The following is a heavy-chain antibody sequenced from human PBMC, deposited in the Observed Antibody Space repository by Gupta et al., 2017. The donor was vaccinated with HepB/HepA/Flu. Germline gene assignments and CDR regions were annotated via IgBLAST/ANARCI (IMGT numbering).Heavy chain of an antibody. D-gene: IGHD3-16*01. CDR1: DGSFSGYY. J-gene: IGHJ4*02. CDR2: VDRRGNT. Sequence: QVQLQQWGAGLLKPSETLSLTCAVYDGSFSGYYWRWIRQPPGKGLEWIGEVDRRGNTNYSPSLKSRVTISIDTSKNQFSLTLSSMTAADTAVYYCASIPGVRRGALIDYWGQGTLVTVSS. V-gene: IGHV4-34*01. CDR3: ASIPGVRRGALIDY.